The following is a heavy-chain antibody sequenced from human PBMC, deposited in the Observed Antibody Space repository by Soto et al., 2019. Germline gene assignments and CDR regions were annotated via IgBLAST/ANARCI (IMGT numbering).Heavy chain of an antibody. D-gene: IGHD5-12*01. CDR2: ISTYNGDT. CDR1: GYTFTRSG. V-gene: IGHV1-18*01. J-gene: IGHJ6*02. CDR3: AREGVAPYYYYGMDV. Sequence: QVQLVQSGAEVKKPGASVKVSCKASGYTFTRSGISWVRQAPGQGLEWMGWISTYNGDTNYAQTFQGRVTMTTDTSTSTVYMELRSLRSDDTAVYYSAREGVAPYYYYGMDVWGQGTPVTVSS.